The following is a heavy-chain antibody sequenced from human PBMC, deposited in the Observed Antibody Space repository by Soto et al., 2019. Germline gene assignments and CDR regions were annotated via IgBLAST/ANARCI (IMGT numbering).Heavy chain of an antibody. D-gene: IGHD3-9*01. V-gene: IGHV1-3*01. J-gene: IGHJ2*01. CDR2: INAGNGNT. CDR1: GYTFTSYA. CDR3: ERAPDYDILTGYYSPGYFDP. Sequence: ASVKVSCKASGYTFTSYAMHWVRQAPGQRLEWMGWINAGNGNTKDSQKFQGRVTITRDTSASTAYMELSSLRSEEKAVYYCERAPDYDILTGYYSPGYFDPWRRGSLVTVSS.